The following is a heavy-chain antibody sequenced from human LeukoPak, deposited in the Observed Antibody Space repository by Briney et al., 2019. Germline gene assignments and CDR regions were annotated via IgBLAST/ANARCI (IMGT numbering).Heavy chain of an antibody. Sequence: GGSLRLSCAASGFTFNSYGMTWVRQAPGKGLEWVSAISGGVSYSTYYADSVKGRFTISRDNSKNTLYMQMNSLRAGDTAVYYCAKDLSSSGFRIDYWGQGTLVTVSS. CDR2: ISGGVSYST. CDR1: GFTFNSYG. J-gene: IGHJ4*02. V-gene: IGHV3-23*01. CDR3: AKDLSSSGFRIDY. D-gene: IGHD6-19*01.